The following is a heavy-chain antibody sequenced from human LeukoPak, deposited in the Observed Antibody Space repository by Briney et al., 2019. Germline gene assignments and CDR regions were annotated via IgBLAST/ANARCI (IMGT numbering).Heavy chain of an antibody. J-gene: IGHJ4*02. CDR1: GYTFTGYY. CDR2: INPNSGGT. CDR3: ARVSYNYLDY. Sequence: AASVKVSCKASGYTFTGYYMHWVRQAPGQGPEWMGWINPNSGGTNYAQKFQGRVTMTRDTSTSTAYMELSRLTSDDTAVYYCARVSYNYLDYWGQGTLVTVSS. V-gene: IGHV1-2*02. D-gene: IGHD5-24*01.